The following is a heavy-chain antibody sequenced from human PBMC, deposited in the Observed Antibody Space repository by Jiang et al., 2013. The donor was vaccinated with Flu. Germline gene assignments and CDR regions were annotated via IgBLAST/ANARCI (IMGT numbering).Heavy chain of an antibody. D-gene: IGHD3-10*01. Sequence: EVQLLESGGGLVQPGGSLRLSCAASGFTFSSYWMHWVRQAPGKGLVWVSRINSDGSSTSYADSVKGRFTISRDNAKNTLYLQMNSLRAEDTAVYYCARGGPHTEFLWFGELSPYYYYYMDVWGKGTTVTVSS. CDR3: ARGGPHTEFLWFGELSPYYYYYMDV. CDR2: INSDGSST. V-gene: IGHV3-74*01. J-gene: IGHJ6*03. CDR1: GFTFSSYW.